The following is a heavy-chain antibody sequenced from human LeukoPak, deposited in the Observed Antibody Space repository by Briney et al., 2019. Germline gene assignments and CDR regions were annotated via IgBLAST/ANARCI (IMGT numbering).Heavy chain of an antibody. CDR2: IYTSGST. CDR3: ARDIDGGGAYSWFDP. V-gene: IGHV4-61*02. J-gene: IGHJ5*02. D-gene: IGHD2-21*01. Sequence: PSQTLSLTCTVSGGSISSGSYYWSWIRQPAGKGLEWNGCIYTSGSTTYNSSLKSRVTMSVDTSNNQFSLKLSSVTAADTAIYYCARDIDGGGAYSWFDPWGQGTLVTVSS. CDR1: GGSISSGSYY.